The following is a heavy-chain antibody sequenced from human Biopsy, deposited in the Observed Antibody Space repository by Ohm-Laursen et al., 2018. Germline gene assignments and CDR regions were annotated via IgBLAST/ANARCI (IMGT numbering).Heavy chain of an antibody. CDR2: IIPILRTT. J-gene: IGHJ4*02. Sequence: PVKVSCKAPTGTFNSYGIIWVRQAPGQGLEWMGRIIPILRTTAYAQTFLGKVTITADSPTSTVDMELTSLTSDDTAVYFCAREAIGYQLPCDDWGQGTLVTVSS. CDR3: AREAIGYQLPCDD. V-gene: IGHV1-69*11. CDR1: TGTFNSYG. D-gene: IGHD2-2*01.